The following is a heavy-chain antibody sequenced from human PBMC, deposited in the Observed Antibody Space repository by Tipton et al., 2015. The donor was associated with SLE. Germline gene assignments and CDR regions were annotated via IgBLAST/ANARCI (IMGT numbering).Heavy chain of an antibody. V-gene: IGHV4-59*01. CDR3: SRFRGGRNFFDY. CDR2: LSYSGST. J-gene: IGHJ4*02. CDR1: GASIRNYY. Sequence: GLVKPSETLSLNCTVFGASIRNYYWNWIRQTPGKELEWIGYLSYSGSTNYNASLKSRVTISIDASGNQFSLKLNSVTAADTAVYYCSRFRGGRNFFDYWGQGIPVTVSS. D-gene: IGHD1-1*01.